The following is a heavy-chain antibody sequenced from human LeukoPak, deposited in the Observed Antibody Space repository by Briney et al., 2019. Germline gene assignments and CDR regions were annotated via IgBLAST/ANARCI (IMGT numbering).Heavy chain of an antibody. CDR1: GFTVSTNY. V-gene: IGHV3-53*01. CDR3: ARVVAAMGGIDY. J-gene: IGHJ4*02. D-gene: IGHD2-21*02. Sequence: GGSLRLSCAASGFTVSTNYMSWVRQAPGKGLEWVSIIYSSGSTYYADSVKGRFTVSRDNSKNTLYLQMNSLRAEDTAVYYCARVVAAMGGIDYWGQGTLDTVSS. CDR2: IYSSGST.